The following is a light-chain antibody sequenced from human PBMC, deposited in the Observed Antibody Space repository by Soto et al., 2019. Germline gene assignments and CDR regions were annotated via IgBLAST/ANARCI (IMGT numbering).Light chain of an antibody. CDR1: QSVIRY. CDR2: AAA. J-gene: IGKJ2*01. Sequence: DIQMTQSPSALSASVGDRVIITCRASQSVIRYLNWYQQKPGKAPKLLINAAANLQSGVPSRFRGSGSRTDFTLTINNLQPEDFATYYCQQSYSIPHTFGQGTKLEIK. CDR3: QQSYSIPHT. V-gene: IGKV1-39*01.